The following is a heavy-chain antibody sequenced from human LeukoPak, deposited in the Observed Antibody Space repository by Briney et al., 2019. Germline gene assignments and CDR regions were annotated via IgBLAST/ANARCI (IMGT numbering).Heavy chain of an antibody. J-gene: IGHJ4*02. CDR2: MNPNSGNT. Sequence: GASVKVSCKASGYTFTSYDINWVRQATGQGLEWMGWMNPNSGNTGYAQKLQGRVTMTTDTSTSTAYMELRSLRSDDTAVYYCARKRGVIDNYFDYWGQGTLVTVSS. CDR1: GYTFTSYD. D-gene: IGHD3-16*02. CDR3: ARKRGVIDNYFDY. V-gene: IGHV1-8*02.